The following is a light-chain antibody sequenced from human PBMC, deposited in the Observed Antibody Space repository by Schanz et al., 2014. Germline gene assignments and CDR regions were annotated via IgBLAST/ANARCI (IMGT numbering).Light chain of an antibody. V-gene: IGKV3-20*01. CDR1: QSVSGSY. Sequence: EIVLTQSPGTLSLSPGERATLSCRASQSVSGSYLAWYQQKPGQAPRLLIYGASSRATGIPDRFSGSGSGTDFTLTISRLEPEDFAVYYCQQRDSWPSRRVTFGGGTNVEIK. J-gene: IGKJ4*01. CDR2: GAS. CDR3: QQRDSWPSRRVT.